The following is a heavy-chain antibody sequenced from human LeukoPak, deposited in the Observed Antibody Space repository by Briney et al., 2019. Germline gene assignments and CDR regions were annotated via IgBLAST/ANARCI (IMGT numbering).Heavy chain of an antibody. CDR3: AKQQGALIQQWYFDY. D-gene: IGHD5-18*01. J-gene: IGHJ4*02. CDR2: VEKTGGRA. CDR1: GFQFRVYA. V-gene: IGHV3-23*01. Sequence: GGPLSLSCAASGFQFRVYAMRWVRQAPGKGLEGVSTVEKTGGRAYYADSVKGRFPLSRDNSKHTLYLQMNNLRAEDTALYYCAKQQGALIQQWYFDYWGQGTLVTVSS.